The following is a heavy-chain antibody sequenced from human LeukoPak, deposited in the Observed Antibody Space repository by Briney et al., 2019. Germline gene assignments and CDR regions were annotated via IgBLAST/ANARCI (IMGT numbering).Heavy chain of an antibody. V-gene: IGHV3-23*01. J-gene: IGHJ4*02. Sequence: GGSLRLSCAASGFTFANYAMSWVRQAPGKGLEWVSALTPAGTTFYADIVKGRFSVSRDNSKNTLSLQMNSLRAEDTAVYYCVKESPXPEGSTARIYYFDNWGQGTLVTVSS. CDR2: LTPAGTT. D-gene: IGHD2-2*01. CDR1: GFTFANYA. CDR3: VKESPXPEGSTARIYYFDN.